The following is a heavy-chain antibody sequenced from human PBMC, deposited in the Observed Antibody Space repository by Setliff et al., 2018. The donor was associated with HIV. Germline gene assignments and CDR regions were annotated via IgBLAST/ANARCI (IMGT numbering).Heavy chain of an antibody. V-gene: IGHV4-61*02. J-gene: IGHJ6*02. Sequence: SETLSLTCTVSGGSIGSGSYYWTWIRQPAGKGLEWIGRIYASGSTNYNPSLKSRVTISVDTSKNQFSLKLSSVTAADTAVYYCAREDYYYYGMDVWGQGTTVTVSS. CDR1: GGSIGSGSYY. CDR2: IYASGST. CDR3: AREDYYYYGMDV.